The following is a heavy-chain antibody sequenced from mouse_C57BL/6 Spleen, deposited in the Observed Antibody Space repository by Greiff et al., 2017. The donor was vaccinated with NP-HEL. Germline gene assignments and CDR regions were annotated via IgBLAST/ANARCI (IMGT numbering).Heavy chain of an antibody. CDR1: GYTFTSYW. J-gene: IGHJ4*01. CDR2: IDPSDSYT. V-gene: IGHV1-69*01. CDR3: ARGGKGYALDY. Sequence: QVQLQQPGAELVMPGASVKLSCKASGYTFTSYWMHWVKQRPGQGLEWIGEIDPSDSYTNYNQKFKGKSTLTVDKTSSTAYMQLSSLTSEDSAVYYCARGGKGYALDYWGQGTSVPVSS.